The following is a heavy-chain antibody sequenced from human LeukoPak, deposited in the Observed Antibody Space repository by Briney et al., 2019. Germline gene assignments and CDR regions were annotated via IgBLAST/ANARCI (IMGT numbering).Heavy chain of an antibody. V-gene: IGHV3-48*03. CDR3: AKTSGNDVFDI. J-gene: IGHJ3*02. D-gene: IGHD1-26*01. Sequence: GGSLRLSCAASGFTFSSYAMSWVRQAPGKGLEWVSHISSSGTTIYYADSVKGRFTISRDNAKNSLYLQMNSLRAEDTAVYYCAKTSGNDVFDIWGQGTMVTVSS. CDR2: ISSSGTTI. CDR1: GFTFSSYA.